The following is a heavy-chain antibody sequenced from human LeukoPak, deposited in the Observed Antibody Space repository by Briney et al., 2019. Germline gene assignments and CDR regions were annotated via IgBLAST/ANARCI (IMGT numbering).Heavy chain of an antibody. CDR1: GFTFSSYS. D-gene: IGHD5-24*01. J-gene: IGHJ4*02. Sequence: GGSLRLSCAASGFTFSSYSMNWVRQAPGKGLEWVSSISSSSSYIYYADSVKGRFTISRDNAKNSLYLQMNSLRAEDTAVYYCVRRYMATSAEDFDYWGQGTLVTVSP. CDR3: VRRYMATSAEDFDY. V-gene: IGHV3-21*01. CDR2: ISSSSSYI.